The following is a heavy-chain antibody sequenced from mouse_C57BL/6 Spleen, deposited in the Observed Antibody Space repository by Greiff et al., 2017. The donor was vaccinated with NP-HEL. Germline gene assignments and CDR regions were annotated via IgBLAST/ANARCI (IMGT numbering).Heavy chain of an antibody. D-gene: IGHD2-4*01. CDR3: TREDYDYFDD. CDR1: GFTFSSYT. V-gene: IGHV5-9*01. CDR2: ISGGGGNT. Sequence: EVKLMESGGGLVKPGGSLKLSCAASGFTFSSYTMSWVRQTPEKRLEWVATISGGGGNTYYPDSVKGRFTISRDNAKNTLYLQMSSLRSEDTALYYCTREDYDYFDDWGQGTTLTVSS. J-gene: IGHJ2*01.